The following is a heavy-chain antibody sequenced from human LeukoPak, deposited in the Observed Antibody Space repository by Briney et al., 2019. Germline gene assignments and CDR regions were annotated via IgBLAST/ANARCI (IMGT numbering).Heavy chain of an antibody. CDR3: AREQYYYDSSGYIYYYYMDV. CDR1: GFTVSSSS. V-gene: IGHV3-66*01. J-gene: IGHJ6*03. Sequence: GGSLRLSCAVSGFTVSSSSMNWVRQAPGKGLEWVSIMYNAGKTSYADSVKGRFTISRGNSKNSLYLQMNSLRAEDTAVYYCAREQYYYDSSGYIYYYYMDVWGKGTTVTVSS. D-gene: IGHD3-22*01. CDR2: MYNAGKT.